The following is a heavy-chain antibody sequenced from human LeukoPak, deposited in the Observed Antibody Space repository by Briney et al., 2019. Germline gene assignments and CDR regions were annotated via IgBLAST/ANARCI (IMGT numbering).Heavy chain of an antibody. D-gene: IGHD3-3*01. J-gene: IGHJ4*02. CDR3: AHHYDFWSGYLKNDY. Sequence: GSLRLSCAASGFTFSSYAMSWVRQAPGKGLEWFSAISGSGGSTYYADSVKGRFTISRDNSKNTLYLQMNSLRAEDTAVYYCAHHYDFWSGYLKNDYWGQGTLVTVSS. V-gene: IGHV3-23*01. CDR1: GFTFSSYA. CDR2: ISGSGGST.